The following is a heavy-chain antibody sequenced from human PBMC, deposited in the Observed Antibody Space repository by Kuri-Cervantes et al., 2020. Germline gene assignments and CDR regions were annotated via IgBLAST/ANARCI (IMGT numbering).Heavy chain of an antibody. J-gene: IGHJ5*02. D-gene: IGHD3-22*01. V-gene: IGHV1-69*06. CDR3: AKWLRSGYYVCDH. CDR2: IIPIFGTA. Sequence: SVKVSCKASGGTFSSYAISWVRQAPGQGLEWMGGIIPIFGTANYAQKFQGRVTITADKSTSTAYMELSSLRSEDTAVYYCAKWLRSGYYVCDHWGQGTLVTVSS. CDR1: GGTFSSYA.